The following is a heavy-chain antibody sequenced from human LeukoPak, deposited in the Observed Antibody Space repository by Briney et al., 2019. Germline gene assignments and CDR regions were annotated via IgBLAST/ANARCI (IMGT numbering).Heavy chain of an antibody. CDR1: GDSVSTKTVA. D-gene: IGHD5-12*01. Sequence: SQTLSLTCALSGDSVSTKTVAWNWIRQSPSRGLEWLGRTYYRSQWYNDYALSVKSRITINPDTSKNQFSLQLNSVTPEDTAVYYCARSSGYSWFYPLSDYWGQGTLVTVSS. J-gene: IGHJ4*01. CDR2: TYYRSQWYN. CDR3: ARSSGYSWFYPLSDY. V-gene: IGHV6-1*01.